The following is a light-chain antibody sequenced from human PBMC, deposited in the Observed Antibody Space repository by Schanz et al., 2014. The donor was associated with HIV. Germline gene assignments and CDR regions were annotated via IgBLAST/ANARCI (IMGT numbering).Light chain of an antibody. CDR3: QQYGGSPGTLT. V-gene: IGKV3-20*01. CDR2: DAS. CDR1: QSVRTN. Sequence: EIVMTQSPVTLSVSPGERATLSCRASQSVRTNLAWYQQKPGQAPRLLIYDASNRATGIPGRFSGSGSGTDFTLTISRLEPEDFAVYYCQQYGGSPGTLTFGPGTRVDIK. J-gene: IGKJ3*01.